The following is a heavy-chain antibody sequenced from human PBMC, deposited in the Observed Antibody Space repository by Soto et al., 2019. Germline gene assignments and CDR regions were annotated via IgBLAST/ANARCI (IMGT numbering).Heavy chain of an antibody. Sequence: EVQLVESGGGLVQPGGSLRLSCAASGFTVSSNYMSWVRQAPGKGLEWVSVIYSGGSTYYADSVKGRFTISRDNSKNTLYLQMNSLSAEDTAVYYCARDSRLQAFGAFDIWGQGTMVTVSS. V-gene: IGHV3-66*01. CDR3: ARDSRLQAFGAFDI. CDR2: IYSGGST. CDR1: GFTVSSNY. J-gene: IGHJ3*02. D-gene: IGHD4-4*01.